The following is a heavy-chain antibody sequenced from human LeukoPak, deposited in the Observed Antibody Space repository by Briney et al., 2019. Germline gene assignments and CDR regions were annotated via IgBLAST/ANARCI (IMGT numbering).Heavy chain of an antibody. CDR1: GFTFSSYS. CDR3: AKHGTDYDFWSGQYYFDY. D-gene: IGHD3-3*01. V-gene: IGHV3-21*01. Sequence: GGSLRLSCAASGFTFSSYSMNWVRQVPGKGLEWVSSISSSSSYIYYADSVKGRFTISRDNAKNSLYLQMNSLRAEDTAVYYCAKHGTDYDFWSGQYYFDYWGQGTLVTVSS. J-gene: IGHJ4*02. CDR2: ISSSSSYI.